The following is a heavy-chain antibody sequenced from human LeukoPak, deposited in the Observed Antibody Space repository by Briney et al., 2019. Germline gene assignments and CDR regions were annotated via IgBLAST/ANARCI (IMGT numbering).Heavy chain of an antibody. Sequence: SETLSLTCTVSGGSIRTGAYYWSWIRQPPGKGLEWIGYIYYSGNTYYSPSLKSRVTISVDTSKNQFSLRLNSATAADTAVYYCARVPPAYCGGDCRVEAFDIWGQGTMVAVSS. CDR2: IYYSGNT. CDR3: ARVPPAYCGGDCRVEAFDI. J-gene: IGHJ3*02. V-gene: IGHV4-30-4*01. D-gene: IGHD2-21*02. CDR1: GGSIRTGAYY.